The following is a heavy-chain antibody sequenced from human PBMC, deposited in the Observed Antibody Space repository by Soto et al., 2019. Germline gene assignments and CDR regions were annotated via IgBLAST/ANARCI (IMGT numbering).Heavy chain of an antibody. D-gene: IGHD3-3*01. V-gene: IGHV3-23*01. J-gene: IGHJ4*02. CDR1: GFTFSNYA. CDR2: ISSSGRQT. Sequence: EVQLLDSGGTLVQLGGSLRLSCAASGFTFSNYAMRWVRQAPGKGLEWVSAISSSGRQTYYADSVRGRFTILRDNSKNALYLQRSSLRAGDTAVYYCAKARPTFGVINQYFFDSWGQGTLVAFSS. CDR3: AKARPTFGVINQYFFDS.